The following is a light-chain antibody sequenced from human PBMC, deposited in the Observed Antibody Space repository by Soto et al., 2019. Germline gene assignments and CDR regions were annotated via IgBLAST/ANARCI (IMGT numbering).Light chain of an antibody. CDR2: DNN. Sequence: QSVLTQPPSVSAAPGQKVTISCSGSSSNIGNNFVSWYQQIPGTAPKLLIYDNNKRPSGIPDRFSGSKSGTSATLGITGLQTGDEADYYCGTWDSRLSADWVFGGGTKVTVL. J-gene: IGLJ3*02. CDR3: GTWDSRLSADWV. CDR1: SSNIGNNF. V-gene: IGLV1-51*01.